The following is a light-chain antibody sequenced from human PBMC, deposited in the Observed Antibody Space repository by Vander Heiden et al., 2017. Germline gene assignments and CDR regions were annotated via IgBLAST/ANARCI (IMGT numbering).Light chain of an antibody. V-gene: IGKV2-30*02. Sequence: DIVMTQSPLSLPVTLGKPASISCRSSQSLVHNNGNTYLTWFQQRPGQSPRRLIYEVSERDFGVPNRVSGSGSDTDFTLQITRVEAEDVGVYFCMQGKQWPFTFGQGTKLDIK. CDR1: QSLVHNNGNTY. CDR3: MQGKQWPFT. CDR2: EVS. J-gene: IGKJ2*01.